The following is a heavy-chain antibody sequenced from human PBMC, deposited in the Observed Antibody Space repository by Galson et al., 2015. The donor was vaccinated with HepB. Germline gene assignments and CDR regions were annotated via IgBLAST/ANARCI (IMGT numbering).Heavy chain of an antibody. J-gene: IGHJ4*02. Sequence: SLRLSCAASGFTFNAHWMNWVRQAPGKGLEWVANIRGDGIVSYYAESVRGRFTISRDNAKNSLYLQMNGQRVDETAVYYCSREMTGSYSDWGQGTLVTVSS. CDR1: GFTFNAHW. D-gene: IGHD3-10*01. CDR3: SREMTGSYSD. CDR2: IRGDGIVS. V-gene: IGHV3-7*01.